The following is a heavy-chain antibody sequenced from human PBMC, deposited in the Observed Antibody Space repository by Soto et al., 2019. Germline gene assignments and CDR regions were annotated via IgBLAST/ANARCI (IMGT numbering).Heavy chain of an antibody. CDR1: DASISDSRSY. V-gene: IGHV4-39*01. Sequence: PSETLSLTCSVLDASISDSRSYWGWIRQSPEKGLEWIGSISHDGHAYYNPPLKSRVTLFADTSRNQFSLKMKSVTVADTALYFCARQVYGDYLGGNWFDPWGQGAPVTVSS. J-gene: IGHJ5*02. CDR2: ISHDGHA. D-gene: IGHD4-17*01. CDR3: ARQVYGDYLGGNWFDP.